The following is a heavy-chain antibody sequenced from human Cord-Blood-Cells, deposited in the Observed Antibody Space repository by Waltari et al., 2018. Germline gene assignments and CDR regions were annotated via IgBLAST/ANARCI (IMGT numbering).Heavy chain of an antibody. CDR2: ISGSGGST. CDR1: GFTFSSYA. J-gene: IGHJ3*02. D-gene: IGHD3-22*01. Sequence: EVQLLESGGGLVQPGGSLRLSCAASGFTFSSYAMSWVRQAPGKRLEWVSAISGSGGSTYYADSVKGRFTISRDNSKNTLYLQMNSLRAEDTAVYYCAKGGSYYDSSGYPDAFDIWGQGTMVTVSS. V-gene: IGHV3-23*01. CDR3: AKGGSYYDSSGYPDAFDI.